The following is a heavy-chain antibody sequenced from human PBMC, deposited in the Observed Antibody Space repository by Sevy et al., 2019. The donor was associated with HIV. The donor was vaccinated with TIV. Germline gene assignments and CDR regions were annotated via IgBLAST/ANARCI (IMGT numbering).Heavy chain of an antibody. J-gene: IGHJ4*02. CDR2: ISYDGSNK. CDR3: ARDGPGVVWGSYRFHYFDY. V-gene: IGHV3-30-3*01. D-gene: IGHD3-16*02. Sequence: GGSLRLSCAASGFTFSSYAMHWVRQAPGKGLEWVAVISYDGSNKYYADSVKGRFTISRDNSKNTLYLQMNSLGAEDTAVYYCARDGPGVVWGSYRFHYFDYWGQGTLVTVSS. CDR1: GFTFSSYA.